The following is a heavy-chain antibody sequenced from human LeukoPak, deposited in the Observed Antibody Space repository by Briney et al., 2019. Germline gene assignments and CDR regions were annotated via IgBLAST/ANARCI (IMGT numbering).Heavy chain of an antibody. J-gene: IGHJ4*02. CDR1: GFTFSSYW. D-gene: IGHD2-21*01. Sequence: GGSLRLSCAASGFTFSSYWMSWVRQAPGKGLEWVSAITGSGGNTYYADSVKGRFTISRDNSKNTLFLQMNSLRAEDTAKYYCAKERGGEFDYWGQGTLVTVSS. CDR3: AKERGGEFDY. V-gene: IGHV3-23*01. CDR2: ITGSGGNT.